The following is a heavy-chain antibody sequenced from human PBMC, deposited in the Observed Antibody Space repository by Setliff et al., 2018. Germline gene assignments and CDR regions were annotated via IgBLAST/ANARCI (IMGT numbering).Heavy chain of an antibody. CDR2: ISSSSSTI. CDR1: GFTFSSYS. CDR3: ARDPLTTNRRRAFDI. V-gene: IGHV3-48*01. J-gene: IGHJ3*02. D-gene: IGHD4-17*01. Sequence: GGSLRLSCAASGFTFSSYSMNWVRQAPGKGLEWVSYISSSSSTIYYADSVKGRFTISRDNAKNSLYLQMNSLRAADTAVYYCARDPLTTNRRRAFDIWGQGTMVTVSS.